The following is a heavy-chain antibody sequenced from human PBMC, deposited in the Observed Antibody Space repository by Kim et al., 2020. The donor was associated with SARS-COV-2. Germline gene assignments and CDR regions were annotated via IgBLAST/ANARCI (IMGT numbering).Heavy chain of an antibody. CDR3: ARDWGVPDHDWHCDL. CDR1: GFTFSAYW. V-gene: IGHV3-74*01. Sequence: GGSLRLSCTASGFTFSAYWMHWVRQAPGKGLVWVSRITDTGNVQSYADSVKGRFTRSRDNAKNTLYLQMNSLRAEDTAVYYCARDWGVPDHDWHCDLWGRGTLVTVS. J-gene: IGHJ2*01. CDR2: ITDTGNVQ. D-gene: IGHD3-16*01.